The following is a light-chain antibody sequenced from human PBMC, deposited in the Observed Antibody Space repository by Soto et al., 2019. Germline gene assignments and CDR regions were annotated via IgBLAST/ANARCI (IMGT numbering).Light chain of an antibody. CDR2: GAS. CDR3: QQYNDWPRT. V-gene: IGKV3-15*01. Sequence: MGRPKPPPTLLVSKGERATLSGGAIQRFTTGLAWYQQIPGQAPRLLIYGASTRATGIPARFSGSGSGSEFTLTISSLQSEDFAVYYCQQYNDWPRTFGQGTKVEIK. J-gene: IGKJ1*01. CDR1: QRFTTG.